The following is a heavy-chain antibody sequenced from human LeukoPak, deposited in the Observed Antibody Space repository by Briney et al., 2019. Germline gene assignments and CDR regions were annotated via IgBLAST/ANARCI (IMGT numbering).Heavy chain of an antibody. CDR1: GYTFLSYG. V-gene: IGHV1-18*01. CDR3: ARASSSSSSYDWFDP. D-gene: IGHD6-6*01. CDR2: ISAYNGNT. Sequence: ASVNVSCKASGYTFLSYGISWVRQAPGQGLEWMGWISAYNGNTNYAQKLQGRVTMTTDTSTSTAYMELRSLRSDDTAVYYCARASSSSSSYDWFDPWGQGTLVTVSS. J-gene: IGHJ5*02.